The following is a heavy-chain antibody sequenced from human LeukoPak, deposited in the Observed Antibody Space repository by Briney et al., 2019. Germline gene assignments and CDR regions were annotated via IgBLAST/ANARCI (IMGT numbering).Heavy chain of an antibody. CDR3: AREDRPVIGNDAFDI. D-gene: IGHD2/OR15-2a*01. CDR2: ISGSGGST. J-gene: IGHJ3*02. CDR1: GFTFSSYA. V-gene: IGHV3-23*01. Sequence: PGGSLRLSCAASGFTFSSYAMSWVRQAPGKGLEWVSAISGSGGSTYYADSVKGRFTISRDNSKNTLYLQMNSLSVEDTAIYYCAREDRPVIGNDAFDIWGQGTMVTVSS.